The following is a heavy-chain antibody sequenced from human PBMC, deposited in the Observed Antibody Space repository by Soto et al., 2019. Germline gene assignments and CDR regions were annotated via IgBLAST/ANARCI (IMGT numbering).Heavy chain of an antibody. CDR2: ISYDGTYK. CDR1: GFTFSSYA. D-gene: IGHD4-17*01. J-gene: IGHJ4*02. Sequence: QVQLVESGGGVVQPGRSLRLSCAASGFTFSSYAMNWVRQAPGKGLEWVAVISYDGTYKYYADSVKGRFTISRDNSKNTRYLQMNSLRPEDTAVYYCARALSGTVTHYTTDYWGQGTLVTVSS. V-gene: IGHV3-30-3*01. CDR3: ARALSGTVTHYTTDY.